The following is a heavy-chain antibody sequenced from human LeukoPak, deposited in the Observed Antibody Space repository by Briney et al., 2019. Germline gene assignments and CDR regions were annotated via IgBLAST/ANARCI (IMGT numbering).Heavy chain of an antibody. J-gene: IGHJ6*02. CDR2: ISWNSGSI. CDR3: AKDLLWFGEQYYYYGMDV. D-gene: IGHD3-10*01. V-gene: IGHV3-9*01. Sequence: PGGSLRLFCAASGFTFDDYAMHWVRQAPGKGLEWVSGISWNSGSIGYADSVKGRFTISRDNAKNSLYLQMNSLRAEDTALYYCAKDLLWFGEQYYYYGMDVWGQGTTVTVSS. CDR1: GFTFDDYA.